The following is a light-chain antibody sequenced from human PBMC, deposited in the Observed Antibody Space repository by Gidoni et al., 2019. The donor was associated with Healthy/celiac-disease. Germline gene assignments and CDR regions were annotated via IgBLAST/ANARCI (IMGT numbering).Light chain of an antibody. J-gene: IGKJ4*01. CDR1: QSVLYSSNNKNY. V-gene: IGKV4-1*01. CDR2: WAS. CDR3: QQYCSTPRLT. Sequence: DIVMTQSPDSLAVSLGERATINCKSSQSVLYSSNNKNYLAWYQQKPEQPPQLLIYWASTRESGVPDRFSGSGSGTDFTLTISSLQAEDVAVYYCQQYCSTPRLTFGGGTKVEIK.